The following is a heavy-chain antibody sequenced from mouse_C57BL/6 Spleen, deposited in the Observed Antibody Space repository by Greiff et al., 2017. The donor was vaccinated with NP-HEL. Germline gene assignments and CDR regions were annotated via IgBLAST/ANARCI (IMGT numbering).Heavy chain of an antibody. D-gene: IGHD1-1*01. CDR1: GYTFTSYW. CDR2: IDPSDSYT. V-gene: IGHV1-59*01. Sequence: VQLQQPGAELVRPGTSVKLSCKASGYTFTSYWMHWVKQRPGQGLEWIGVIDPSDSYTKYNQKFKGKATLTVDTSSSTAYMQLSSLTSEDSAVYYCAKGGSSIDYWGKGTTLTVSS. CDR3: AKGGSSIDY. J-gene: IGHJ2*01.